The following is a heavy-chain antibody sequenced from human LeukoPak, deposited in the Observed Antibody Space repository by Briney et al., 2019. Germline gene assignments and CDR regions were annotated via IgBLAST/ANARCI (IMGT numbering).Heavy chain of an antibody. D-gene: IGHD3-22*01. V-gene: IGHV3-23*01. Sequence: PGGSLRLSCAASGFTFSSYAMSWVRQAPGKGLEWVSAISDSGGSTYYADSVKGRFTISRDNSKNTLYLQMNSLRAEDTAVYYCAKRSYYYDSSGYIKYYFDYWGQGTLVTVSS. CDR3: AKRSYYYDSSGYIKYYFDY. J-gene: IGHJ4*02. CDR1: GFTFSSYA. CDR2: ISDSGGST.